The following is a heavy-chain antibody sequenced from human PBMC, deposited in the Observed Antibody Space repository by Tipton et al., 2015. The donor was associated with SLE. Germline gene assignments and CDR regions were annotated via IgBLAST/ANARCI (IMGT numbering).Heavy chain of an antibody. V-gene: IGHV4-59*11. CDR1: GGSISSHY. CDR3: AGPSIAARSFFDY. D-gene: IGHD6-6*01. CDR2: IYYSGST. Sequence: LRLSCTVSGGSISSHYWSWIRQPPGKGLEWIGYIYYSGSTNYNPSLKSRVTISVDTSKNQFSLKLSSVTAADTAVYYCAGPSIAARSFFDYWGQGTLVTVSS. J-gene: IGHJ4*02.